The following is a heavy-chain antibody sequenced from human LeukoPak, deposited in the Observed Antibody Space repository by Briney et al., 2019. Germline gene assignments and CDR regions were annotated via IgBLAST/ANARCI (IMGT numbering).Heavy chain of an antibody. D-gene: IGHD2-2*01. CDR3: ARGVWDIVIVSASRAYYYYMDV. CDR2: TYYRSKWHT. Sequence: SQTLSLTCAISGDSVSTNSAAWNWIRQSPSRGLEWLGRTYYRSKWHTDYAVSVKSRITFKPDTSKNQFSLQLRSVTHEDTAVYYCARGVWDIVIVSASRAYYYYMDVWGKGTTVTVS. CDR1: GDSVSTNSAA. J-gene: IGHJ6*03. V-gene: IGHV6-1*01.